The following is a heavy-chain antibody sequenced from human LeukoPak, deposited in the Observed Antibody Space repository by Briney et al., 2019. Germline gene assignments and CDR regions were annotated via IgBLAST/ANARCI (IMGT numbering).Heavy chain of an antibody. CDR3: ARRTYYYDSSGYSLYYFDY. D-gene: IGHD3-22*01. J-gene: IGHJ4*02. CDR1: GYSFTSYW. Sequence: GESLKISCKGSGYSFTSYWIGWVRQMPGKGLEWMGIIYPGDSDTRYSPSFQGQVTISADKSISTAYLQRSSLKASDTAMYYCARRTYYYDSSGYSLYYFDYWGQGTLVTVSS. CDR2: IYPGDSDT. V-gene: IGHV5-51*01.